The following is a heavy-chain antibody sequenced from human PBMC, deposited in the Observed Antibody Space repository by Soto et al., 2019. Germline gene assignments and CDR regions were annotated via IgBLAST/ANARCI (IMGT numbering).Heavy chain of an antibody. CDR1: GFNFSRFW. V-gene: IGHV3-21*06. CDR2: ISISSSDR. J-gene: IGHJ4*01. CDR3: VRGMNPLF. Sequence: EVQLVESGGGLVQPGGSLRLSCTASGFNFSRFWTHWVRQVPGRGLVWVSSISISSSDRYYADSVRGRFTISRDNAKNALYLQMNSLRADDTAVYFCVRGMNPLFGGQGTLVTVSS.